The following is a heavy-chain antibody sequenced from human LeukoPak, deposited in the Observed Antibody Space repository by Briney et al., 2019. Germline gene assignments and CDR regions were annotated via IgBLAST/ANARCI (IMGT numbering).Heavy chain of an antibody. CDR2: ITGGGGIHT. CDR1: GFGLSSYD. Sequence: GGSLRLSCVASGFGLSSYDVAWVSRAPGKGLEWVSYITGGGGIHTRYADSVKGRCTISRDDSRSTLYLQMNSLRAEDTAIYYCAKFYARGGYDFDYWGQGTPVTVSS. V-gene: IGHV3-23*01. D-gene: IGHD5-12*01. J-gene: IGHJ4*02. CDR3: AKFYARGGYDFDY.